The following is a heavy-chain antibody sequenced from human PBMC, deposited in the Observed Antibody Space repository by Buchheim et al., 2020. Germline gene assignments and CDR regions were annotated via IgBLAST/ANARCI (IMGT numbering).Heavy chain of an antibody. CDR2: INSDGSST. D-gene: IGHD2-15*01. CDR1: GFTFSSYW. V-gene: IGHV3-74*01. CDR3: ARDRDILVHMLDY. Sequence: EVQLVESGGGLVQPGGSLRLSCAASGFTFSSYWMHWVRQAPGKGLVWVSRINSDGSSTSSADTVKGRITISRDDAKNTLYLQMNSLRAEDTALYYCARDRDILVHMLDYWGQGTL. J-gene: IGHJ4*02.